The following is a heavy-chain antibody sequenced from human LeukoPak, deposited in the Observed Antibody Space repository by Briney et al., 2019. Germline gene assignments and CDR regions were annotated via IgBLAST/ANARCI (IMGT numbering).Heavy chain of an antibody. J-gene: IGHJ4*02. V-gene: IGHV3-30-3*01. CDR2: ISYDGSNK. D-gene: IGHD3-22*01. CDR1: GFTFSSYA. Sequence: PGGSLRLSCAASGFTFSSYAMHWVRQAPGKGLEWVAVISYDGSNKYYADSVKGRFTISRDNSKNTLYLQMNSLRAEDTAVYYCARMDYYDSSGYYNPPDYWGRGTLVTVSS. CDR3: ARMDYYDSSGYYNPPDY.